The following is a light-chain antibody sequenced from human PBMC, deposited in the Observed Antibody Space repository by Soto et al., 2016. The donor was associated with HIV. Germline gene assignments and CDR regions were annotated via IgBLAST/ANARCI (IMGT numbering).Light chain of an antibody. Sequence: DIQMTQFPSTLSASIGDRVTITCRASQSVSVWLAWYQQKPGKAPNLLIFKTSTLEIGVPSRFSGSGSGTDSTLTLSSVQPDDVGTYYCQQYNTVPWTFGQGT. CDR2: KTS. CDR3: QQYNTVPWT. CDR1: QSVSVW. V-gene: IGKV1-5*03. J-gene: IGKJ1*01.